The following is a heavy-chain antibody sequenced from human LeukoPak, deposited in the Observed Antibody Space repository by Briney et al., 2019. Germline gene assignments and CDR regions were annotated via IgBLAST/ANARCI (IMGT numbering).Heavy chain of an antibody. D-gene: IGHD3-16*01. J-gene: IGHJ4*02. CDR3: AAQSWGGEGVDY. CDR2: IIPILGIA. V-gene: IGHV1-69*04. CDR1: GGTFSSYA. Sequence: EASVKVSCKASGGTFSSYAISWVRQAPGQGLEWMGRIIPILGIANYAQKFQGRVTITADKSTSTAYMELSSLRSEDTAVYYCAAQSWGGEGVDYWGQGTLVTVSS.